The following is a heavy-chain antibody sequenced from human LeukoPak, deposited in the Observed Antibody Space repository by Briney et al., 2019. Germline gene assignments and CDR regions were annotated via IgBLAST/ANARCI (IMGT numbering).Heavy chain of an antibody. Sequence: SETLSLTCTVSGGSISTYYWSWIRKPSGKGLEWIGHIYNSGSTNYSPSLKSRVTISVDTSKNQFSLKLSSVTAADTAVYYCARSYYYDSSGYSYWGQGTLVTVSS. CDR1: GGSISTYY. CDR3: ARSYYYDSSGYSY. D-gene: IGHD3-22*01. V-gene: IGHV4-59*08. CDR2: IYNSGST. J-gene: IGHJ4*02.